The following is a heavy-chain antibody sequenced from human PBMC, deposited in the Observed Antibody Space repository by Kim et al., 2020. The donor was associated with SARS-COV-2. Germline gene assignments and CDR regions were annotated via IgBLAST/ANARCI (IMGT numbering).Heavy chain of an antibody. V-gene: IGHV3-30*04. Sequence: GGSLRLSCAASGFTFSSYAMHWVRQAPGKGLEWVAVISYDGSNKYYADSVKGRFTISRDNSKNTLYLQMNSLRAEDTAVYYCARAMVRGVTPGYYYYGMDVWGQGTTVTVSS. J-gene: IGHJ6*02. CDR1: GFTFSSYA. D-gene: IGHD3-10*01. CDR3: ARAMVRGVTPGYYYYGMDV. CDR2: ISYDGSNK.